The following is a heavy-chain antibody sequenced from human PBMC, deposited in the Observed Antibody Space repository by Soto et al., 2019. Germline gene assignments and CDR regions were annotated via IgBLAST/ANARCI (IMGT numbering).Heavy chain of an antibody. Sequence: EVQLVESGGGLVQPGGSLRLSCAASGFTFSSYWMSWVRQAPGKGLEWVDNIKQDGSEKYYVDSVKGRSTSSRDNAKNTQYPQTNSRRAEDTAVYYCARDVESMDVWGQGTTGTVSS. CDR1: GFTFSSYW. J-gene: IGHJ6*02. CDR3: ARDVESMDV. V-gene: IGHV3-7*03. CDR2: IKQDGSEK.